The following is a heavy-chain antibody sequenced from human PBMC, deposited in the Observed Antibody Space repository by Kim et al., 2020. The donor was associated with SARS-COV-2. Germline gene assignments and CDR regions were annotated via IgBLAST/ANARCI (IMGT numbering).Heavy chain of an antibody. Sequence: GGSLRLSCAASGFTFSSYGMHWVRQAPGKGLEWVAVISYDGSNKYYADSVKGRFTISRDNSKNTLYLQMNSLRAEDTAVYYCAKGRGGGYWDAFDIWGQGTMVTVS. D-gene: IGHD2-8*02. V-gene: IGHV3-30*18. J-gene: IGHJ3*02. CDR3: AKGRGGGYWDAFDI. CDR2: ISYDGSNK. CDR1: GFTFSSYG.